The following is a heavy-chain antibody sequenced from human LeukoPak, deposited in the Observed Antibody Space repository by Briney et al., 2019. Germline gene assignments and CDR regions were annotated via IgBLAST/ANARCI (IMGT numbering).Heavy chain of an antibody. CDR3: ARESITMIVVVYFDY. D-gene: IGHD3-22*01. Sequence: PSETLSLTCTVSGGSISSSSYYWGWIRQPPGKGLEWIGSIYYSGSTYYNPSLKSRVTISVDTPKNQFSLKLSSVTAADTAVYYCARESITMIVVVYFDYWGQGTLVTVSS. CDR2: IYYSGST. J-gene: IGHJ4*02. V-gene: IGHV4-39*07. CDR1: GGSISSSSYY.